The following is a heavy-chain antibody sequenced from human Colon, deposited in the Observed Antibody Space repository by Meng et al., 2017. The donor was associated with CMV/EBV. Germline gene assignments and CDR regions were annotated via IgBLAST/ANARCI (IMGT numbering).Heavy chain of an antibody. CDR1: GFIFSQYN. Sequence: GESLKISCVASGFIFSQYNMNWVRQAPGMGLEWVSSITTNGRNAYYADSVKGRFTLSRDNSKSTLYLQMNSLRAEDTAVYYCTKEGYVVVREGRGMDVWGQGTTVTVSS. V-gene: IGHV3-23*01. CDR3: TKEGYVVVREGRGMDV. CDR2: ITTNGRNA. J-gene: IGHJ6*02. D-gene: IGHD2-21*01.